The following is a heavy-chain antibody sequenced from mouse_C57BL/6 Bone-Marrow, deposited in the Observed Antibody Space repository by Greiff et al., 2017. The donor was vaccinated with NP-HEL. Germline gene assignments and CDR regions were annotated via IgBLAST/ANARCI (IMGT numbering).Heavy chain of an antibody. V-gene: IGHV5-12*01. CDR1: GFTFSDYY. D-gene: IGHD2-12*01. J-gene: IGHJ3*01. CDR2: ISNGGGST. CDR3: ARHGYYKAWFAY. Sequence: DVKLVESGGGLVQPGGSLKLSWAASGFTFSDYYMYWVRQTPEKRLEWVAYISNGGGSTYYPDTVKGRFTISRDNAKNTLYLQMSRLKSEDTAMYYCARHGYYKAWFAYWGQGTLVTVSA.